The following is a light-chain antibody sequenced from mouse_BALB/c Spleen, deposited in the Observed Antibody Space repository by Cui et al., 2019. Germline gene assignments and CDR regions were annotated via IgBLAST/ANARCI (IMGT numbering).Light chain of an antibody. Sequence: EIVMTPAAPSVPFTPGEQVSLSCRSSTSLLHSNGSTNLICLLQRQGESPQLLLYRMSTLASAVPERFSGSGSGTAFTLRIMRVEAEDVGVYYCMQHLEYPYTFGGGTKLEIK. V-gene: IGKV2-137*01. J-gene: IGKJ2*01. CDR2: RMS. CDR3: MQHLEYPYT. CDR1: TSLLHSNGSTN.